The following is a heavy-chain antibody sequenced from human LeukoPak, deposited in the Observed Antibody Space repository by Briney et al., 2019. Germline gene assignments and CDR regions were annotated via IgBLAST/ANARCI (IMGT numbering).Heavy chain of an antibody. V-gene: IGHV3-23*01. CDR3: AKDSELRGYKQWLAEAGGFDY. J-gene: IGHJ4*02. Sequence: PGGSLRLSCAASGFTFSSYAMSWVRQAPGKGLEWVSAISGSGGSTYYADSVKGRFTISRDNSKNTLYLQMNSLRAEDTAVYYCAKDSELRGYKQWLAEAGGFDYWGQGTLVTVSS. CDR1: GFTFSSYA. CDR2: ISGSGGST. D-gene: IGHD6-19*01.